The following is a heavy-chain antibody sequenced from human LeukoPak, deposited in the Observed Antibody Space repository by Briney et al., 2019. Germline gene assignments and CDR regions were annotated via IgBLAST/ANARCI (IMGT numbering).Heavy chain of an antibody. V-gene: IGHV4-59*01. CDR2: IYYSGST. J-gene: IGHJ4*02. Sequence: SETLSLTCTVSGGSISSYYWSWIRQPPGKGLEWIGYIYYSGSTNYNPSLKSRVTISVDTSKNQFSLKLSSVTAADTAVYYCARVLIRCSGGSCYSKRPYDYWGQGTLVTVSS. CDR1: GGSISSYY. CDR3: ARVLIRCSGGSCYSKRPYDY. D-gene: IGHD2-15*01.